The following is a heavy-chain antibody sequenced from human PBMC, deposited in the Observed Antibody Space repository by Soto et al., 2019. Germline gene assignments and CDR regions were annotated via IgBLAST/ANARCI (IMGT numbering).Heavy chain of an antibody. V-gene: IGHV4-59*08. CDR2: IYYSGST. CDR1: GGSISGYY. Sequence: PSETLSLTCTVSGGSISGYYGSWIQQPPGKGLEWIGYIYYSGSTNYNPSLKSRVTISVDTSKNQFFLKLSSVTAADTAVYYCARHDRVTTGYYYYYYMDVWGKGTTVTVSS. D-gene: IGHD4-4*01. CDR3: ARHDRVTTGYYYYYYMDV. J-gene: IGHJ6*03.